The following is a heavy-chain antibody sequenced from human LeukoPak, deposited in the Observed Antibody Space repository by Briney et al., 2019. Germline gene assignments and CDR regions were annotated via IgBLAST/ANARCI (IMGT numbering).Heavy chain of an antibody. D-gene: IGHD4-11*01. CDR2: INQGGSES. CDR1: AFTFSDFW. J-gene: IGHJ4*02. Sequence: HPGRSLTLSWPASAFTFSDFWMGWVRHAPGKWLEWVANINQGGSESYYVDSVKGRFTISRDNAKKSLFLQMNSLRAEDTAVYYCTKGRSNHYWGQGTLVTVST. V-gene: IGHV3-7*01. CDR3: TKGRSNHY.